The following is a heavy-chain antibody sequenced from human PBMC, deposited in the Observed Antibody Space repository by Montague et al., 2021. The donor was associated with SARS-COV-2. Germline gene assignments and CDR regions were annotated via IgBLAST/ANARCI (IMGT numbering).Heavy chain of an antibody. D-gene: IGHD3-22*01. CDR1: GGSISGYY. Sequence: SETLSLTCAVSGGSISGYYWSWIRQPPGKGLEWIGDINHSGSTNYNPSLKSRVTISVDTSKNQFSLKLSSVTAADTAVYYCARGTRITMIVVVITYIWFDPWGQGTLVTVSS. CDR3: ARGTRITMIVVVITYIWFDP. V-gene: IGHV4-34*01. J-gene: IGHJ5*02. CDR2: INHSGST.